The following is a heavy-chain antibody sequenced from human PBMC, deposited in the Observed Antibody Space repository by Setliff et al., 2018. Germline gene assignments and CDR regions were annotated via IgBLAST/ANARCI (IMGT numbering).Heavy chain of an antibody. CDR2: IHHSGST. V-gene: IGHV4-38-2*01. D-gene: IGHD6-13*01. J-gene: IGHJ4*02. CDR1: GYSISSGYY. CDR3: ARHFSSSWYFDY. Sequence: PSETLSLTCAVSGYSISSGYYWGWIRQPPGKGLELIGYIHHSGSTYYNPSLKSRVTISXXTSKNQIXXXLXSVTATDTAVYYCARHFSSSWYFDYWGQGTQVTVSS.